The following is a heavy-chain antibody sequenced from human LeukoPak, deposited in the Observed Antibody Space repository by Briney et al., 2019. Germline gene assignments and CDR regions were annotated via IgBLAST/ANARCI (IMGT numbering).Heavy chain of an antibody. V-gene: IGHV4-59*01. CDR1: GGSISSYY. CDR2: IYYSGST. Sequence: SETLSLTCTVSGGSISSYYWSWIRQPPGKGLEWIGYIYYSGSTNYNPSLKSRVTISVDASKNQFSLKLSSVTAADTAVYYCARVRRNLSFDYWGQGTLVTVSS. D-gene: IGHD1-14*01. J-gene: IGHJ4*02. CDR3: ARVRRNLSFDY.